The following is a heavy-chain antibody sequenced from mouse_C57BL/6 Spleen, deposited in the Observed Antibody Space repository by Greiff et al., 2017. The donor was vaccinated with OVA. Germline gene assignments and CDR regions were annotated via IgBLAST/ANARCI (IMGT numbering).Heavy chain of an antibody. CDR2: ILPGSGST. Sequence: QVQLQQSGAELMKPGASVKLSCKATGYTFTGYWIEWVKQRPGHGLEWIGEILPGSGSTNYNKKFKGKATFTADTSSNTAYMQLSSLTTEDSAIYDCARRTHSSGIFDYWGQGTTLTVSS. CDR3: ARRTHSSGIFDY. CDR1: GYTFTGYW. D-gene: IGHD3-1*01. V-gene: IGHV1-9*01. J-gene: IGHJ2*01.